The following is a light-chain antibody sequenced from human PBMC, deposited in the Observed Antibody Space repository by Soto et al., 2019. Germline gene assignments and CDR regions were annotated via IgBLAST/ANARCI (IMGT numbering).Light chain of an antibody. CDR2: AAS. CDR3: QQSYSTWT. CDR1: QSISSY. Sequence: DIQMTQSTSSLSASVGDRVTITCRASQSISSYLNWYQQKPGKAPKLLIYAASSLQSGVPSRFSGSGSGTDFTLTISSLQPEDFATYYCQQSYSTWTFGQGTKVDIK. J-gene: IGKJ1*01. V-gene: IGKV1-39*01.